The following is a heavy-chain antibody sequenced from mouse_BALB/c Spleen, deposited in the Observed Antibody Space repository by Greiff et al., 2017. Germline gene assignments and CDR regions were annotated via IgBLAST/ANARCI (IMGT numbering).Heavy chain of an antibody. CDR1: GYSITSGYY. CDR2: ISYDGSN. CDR3: ARALYYGSSYYFDY. J-gene: IGHJ2*01. D-gene: IGHD1-1*01. V-gene: IGHV3-6*02. Sequence: EVQVVESGPGLVKPSQSLSLTCSVTGYSITSGYYWNWIRQFPGNKLEWMGYISYDGSNNYNPSLKNRISITRDTSKNQFFLKLNSVTTEDTATYYCARALYYGSSYYFDYWGQGTTLTVSS.